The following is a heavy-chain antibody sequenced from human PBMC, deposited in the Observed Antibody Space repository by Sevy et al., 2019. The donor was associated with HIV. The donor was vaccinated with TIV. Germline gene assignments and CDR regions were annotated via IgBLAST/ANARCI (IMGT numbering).Heavy chain of an antibody. CDR2: SIPILGTT. D-gene: IGHD6-19*01. V-gene: IGHV1-69*13. CDR3: ARGGGNGWYYFDY. J-gene: IGHJ4*02. Sequence: ASVKVSCKASGGTFTTSGISWVLQVPGQGLEWMGGSIPILGTTNYAQRFQYRVTITADESTKTAYMELSSLRSEDTAVYYCARGGGNGWYYFDYWGQATSVTVSS. CDR1: GGTFTTSG.